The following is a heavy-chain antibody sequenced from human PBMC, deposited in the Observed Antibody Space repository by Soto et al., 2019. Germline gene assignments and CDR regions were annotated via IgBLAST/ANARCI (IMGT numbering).Heavy chain of an antibody. J-gene: IGHJ2*01. CDR2: IIPFFGTE. V-gene: IGHV1-69*01. CDR1: GGTFSSYA. CDR3: ARPEGPSWYFDL. Sequence: QVQLVQSGAEXKKPGSSVKVSCKASGGTFSSYAISWVRQAPGQGLEWVGGIIPFFGTENFAQKFPGRVTITADESTSTAQMDVSIMRFEDTAVYYCARPEGPSWYFDLWGRGTLVTVSS.